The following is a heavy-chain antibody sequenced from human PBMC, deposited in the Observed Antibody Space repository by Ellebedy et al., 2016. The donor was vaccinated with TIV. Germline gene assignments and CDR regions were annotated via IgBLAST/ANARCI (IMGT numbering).Heavy chain of an antibody. Sequence: GGSLRLXXKGSGHSFTSYWIGWVRQMPGKGLEWMGIIYPGDSDTRYSPSFQGQVTISADKSISTAYLQWSSLKASDTAMYYCARRNIRSSSYHHYNIDRYFDYWGQGTLVTVSS. D-gene: IGHD2-15*01. J-gene: IGHJ4*02. CDR3: ARRNIRSSSYHHYNIDRYFDY. CDR1: GHSFTSYW. V-gene: IGHV5-51*01. CDR2: IYPGDSDT.